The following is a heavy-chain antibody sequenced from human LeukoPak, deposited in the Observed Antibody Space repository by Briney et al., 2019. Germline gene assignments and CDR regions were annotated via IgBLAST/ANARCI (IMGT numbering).Heavy chain of an antibody. D-gene: IGHD5-18*01. CDR1: GYTFTDYY. CDR2: INPSGGST. CDR3: ARGVHNYGNFDF. J-gene: IGHJ4*02. Sequence: EASVKVSCKASGYTFTDYYMHWVRQAPGQGLEWMGVINPSGGSTNYAQKFQGRVTMTRDTSTSTVYMELRSLRSEDTAVYSCARGVHNYGNFDFWGQGTLVTVSS. V-gene: IGHV1-46*01.